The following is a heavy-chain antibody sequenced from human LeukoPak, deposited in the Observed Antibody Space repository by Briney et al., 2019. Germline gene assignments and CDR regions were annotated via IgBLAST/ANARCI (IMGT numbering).Heavy chain of an antibody. CDR2: IYPGDSDT. D-gene: IGHD3-22*01. Sequence: GASLKISCKGSGYSFTSYWIGWVRQMPGKGLGLMGIIYPGDSDTRYSPSFEGQVTISADKSISTAYLQWSSLKASDTAKYYCPGVAYDSRSYYPPPRYWGQGTLVTVSS. CDR1: GYSFTSYW. J-gene: IGHJ4*02. CDR3: PGVAYDSRSYYPPPRY. V-gene: IGHV5-51*01.